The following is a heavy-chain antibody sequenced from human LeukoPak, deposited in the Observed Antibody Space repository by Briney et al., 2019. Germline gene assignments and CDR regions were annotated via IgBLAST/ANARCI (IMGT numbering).Heavy chain of an antibody. CDR3: ASLGSGDASDI. Sequence: PGGSLRLSCAASGFTFSSYWMSWVRQAPGKGLEWVANIKQDGSEKYYVDSVKGRFTISRDNAKNSLYLQMNSLRAEDTAVYYCASLGSGDASDIWGQGTMVTVSS. CDR2: IKQDGSEK. D-gene: IGHD3-10*01. V-gene: IGHV3-7*01. J-gene: IGHJ3*02. CDR1: GFTFSSYW.